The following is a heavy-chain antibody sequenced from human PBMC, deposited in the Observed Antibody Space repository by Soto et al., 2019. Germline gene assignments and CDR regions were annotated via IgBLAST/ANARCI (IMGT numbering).Heavy chain of an antibody. CDR2: IYYSGST. D-gene: IGHD3-10*01. CDR3: ARESSGSTSD. Sequence: QVQLQESGPGLVKPSETLSLTCTVSGGSISSYYWSWIRQPPGTGLEWIGYIYYSGSTNYNPSLKSRVTISVDTSKNQFSLKLSSVTAADTAVYYCARESSGSTSDWGQGTLVTVSS. J-gene: IGHJ4*02. V-gene: IGHV4-59*01. CDR1: GGSISSYY.